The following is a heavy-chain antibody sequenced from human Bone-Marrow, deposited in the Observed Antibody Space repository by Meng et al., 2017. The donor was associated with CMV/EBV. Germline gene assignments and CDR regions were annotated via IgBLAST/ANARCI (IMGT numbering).Heavy chain of an antibody. D-gene: IGHD3-3*01. CDR2: INWSGVRT. CDR3: AKKYDFWSGYYDY. V-gene: IGHV3-20*04. CDR1: GFTFDDYG. J-gene: IGHJ4*02. Sequence: GESLKISCAASGFTFDDYGMSWVRQAPGKGLEWVSGINWSGVRTGYADSVKGRFTISRDNAKNSLYLQMNSLRAEDTAVYYCAKKYDFWSGYYDYWGQGTLVTVSS.